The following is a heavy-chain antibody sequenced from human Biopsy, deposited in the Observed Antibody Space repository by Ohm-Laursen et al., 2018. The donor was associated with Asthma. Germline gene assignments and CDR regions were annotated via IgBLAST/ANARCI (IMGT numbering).Heavy chain of an antibody. J-gene: IGHJ6*02. D-gene: IGHD3-10*01. V-gene: IGHV1-18*01. CDR2: ISVYNGST. CDR3: ARAVDYSHYYGIDV. CDR1: GYTFNSAG. Sequence: ASVKVSCKTSGYTFNSAGITWVRQAPGQGLEWMGWISVYNGSTKVAQKLQDRVTMITDTSTSTACMELRSLRSDDTAVYFCARAVDYSHYYGIDVWGQGTTVTVS.